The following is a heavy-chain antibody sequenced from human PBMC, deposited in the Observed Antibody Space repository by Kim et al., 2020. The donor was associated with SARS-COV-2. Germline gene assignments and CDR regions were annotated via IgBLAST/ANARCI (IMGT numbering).Heavy chain of an antibody. J-gene: IGHJ6*04. CDR2: MNPNSGNT. CDR1: GYTFTSYD. V-gene: IGHV1-8*01. Sequence: ASVKVSCKASGYTFTSYDINWVRQATGQGLEWMGWMNPNSGNTGYAQKFQGRVTMNRNTSISTAYMELSSLRSEDTAVYYCARGLLGHIVVGIAKYYDYGMDDWGEGTTVTVSS. CDR3: ARGLLGHIVVGIAKYYDYGMDD. D-gene: IGHD2-21*01.